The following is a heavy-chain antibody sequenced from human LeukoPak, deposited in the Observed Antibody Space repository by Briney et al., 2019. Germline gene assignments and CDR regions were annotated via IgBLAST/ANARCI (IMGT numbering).Heavy chain of an antibody. J-gene: IGHJ4*02. V-gene: IGHV4-31*03. CDR2: IYYSGST. D-gene: IGHD3-9*01. Sequence: TSETLSLTCTVSGGSISSGGYYWSWIRQHPGKGLEWIGYIYYSGSTYYNPSLKSRVTISVDTSKNQFSLKLSSVTAADTAVYYCARERPKVYDILTGTTPSDYWGQGTLVTVSS. CDR3: ARERPKVYDILTGTTPSDY. CDR1: GGSISSGGYY.